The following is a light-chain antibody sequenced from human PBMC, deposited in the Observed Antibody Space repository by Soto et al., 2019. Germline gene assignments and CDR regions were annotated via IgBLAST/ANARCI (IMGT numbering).Light chain of an antibody. Sequence: IQLTQSPSFLSASVGDXVTIIYRASQGISSNLAWYQQKPGKAPKIMIYAASTLQSGVPSRFSGSGSGTECTLTISSLQPEDFATYYCQQFNSYPITLGQGTRLEIK. CDR3: QQFNSYPIT. CDR2: AAS. V-gene: IGKV1-9*01. CDR1: QGISSN. J-gene: IGKJ5*01.